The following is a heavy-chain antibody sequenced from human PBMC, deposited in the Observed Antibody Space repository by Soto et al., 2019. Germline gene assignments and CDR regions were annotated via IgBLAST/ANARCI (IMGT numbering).Heavy chain of an antibody. CDR3: ARKVQVPVTINRWSFDF. J-gene: IGHJ2*01. D-gene: IGHD4-4*01. CDR1: GASISNYY. V-gene: IGHV4-59*01. Sequence: SETLSLTCSVSGASISNYYWSWVRQPPGKGLEWMGYIHSTGSTIYNPSLRTRVTMLVDTSKGQFSLKLNSVTTADTAVYYCARKVQVPVTINRWSFDFWGHGALVTVSS. CDR2: IHSTGST.